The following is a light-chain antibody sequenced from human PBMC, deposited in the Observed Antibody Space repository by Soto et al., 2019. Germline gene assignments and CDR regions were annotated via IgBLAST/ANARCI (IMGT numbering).Light chain of an antibody. J-gene: IGKJ4*01. CDR2: DIS. CDR3: QQRASWPLT. CDR1: QSRCSF. Sequence: EIVWTLSTATPPLSPGERTTLSCRASQSRCSFLAWYPQNPCQAPTLLIHDISNRATGIPARFSGSGSGTDFTLSICSLEAEDVAVYFCQQRASWPLTFGGGTTVEIK. V-gene: IGKV3-11*01.